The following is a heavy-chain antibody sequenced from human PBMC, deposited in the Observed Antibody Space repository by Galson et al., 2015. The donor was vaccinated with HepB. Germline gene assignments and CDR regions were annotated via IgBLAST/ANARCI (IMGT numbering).Heavy chain of an antibody. CDR3: ARGGIVRYFDWVTFDF. V-gene: IGHV3-7*03. Sequence: SLRLSCAASGFTFTTYWMSWVRQAPGKGLEWVANIKQDGTEKYYVDSVKGRFTISRDNGKNSLYVQMNSLRAEDTAVYYCARGGIVRYFDWVTFDFWGRGTAVTVSS. CDR2: IKQDGTEK. J-gene: IGHJ4*02. CDR1: GFTFTTYW. D-gene: IGHD3-9*01.